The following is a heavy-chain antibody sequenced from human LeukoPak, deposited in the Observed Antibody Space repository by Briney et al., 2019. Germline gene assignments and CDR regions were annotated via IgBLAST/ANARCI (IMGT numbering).Heavy chain of an antibody. CDR2: INSDGSST. CDR3: ARVQWAYGSGSYPDY. CDR1: GFTFSSYW. V-gene: IGHV3-74*01. Sequence: GGSLRLSCEASGFTFSSYWMHWVRQAPGRGLVWVSRINSDGSSTSYADSVKGRFTISRDNAKNSLYLQMNSLRAEDTAVYYCARVQWAYGSGSYPDYWGQGTLVTVSS. D-gene: IGHD3-10*01. J-gene: IGHJ4*02.